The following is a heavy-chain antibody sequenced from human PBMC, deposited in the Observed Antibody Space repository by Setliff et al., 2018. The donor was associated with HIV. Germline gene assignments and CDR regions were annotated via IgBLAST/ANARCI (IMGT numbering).Heavy chain of an antibody. CDR2: IYYSGIT. CDR1: GYSIRDNFF. J-gene: IGHJ4*02. Sequence: PSETLSLTCAVSGYSIRDNFFWGWVRQPPGKGLEWIGSIYYSGITTYNPPLKSRVTISIDTSKNQFSLRLHSVTAADTAVYYCARDPPGYGDSNDYWGQGTLVTVSS. D-gene: IGHD4-17*01. CDR3: ARDPPGYGDSNDY. V-gene: IGHV4-38-2*02.